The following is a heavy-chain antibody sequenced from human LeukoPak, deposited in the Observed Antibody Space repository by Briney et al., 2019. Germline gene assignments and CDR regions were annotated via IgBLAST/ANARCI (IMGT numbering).Heavy chain of an antibody. CDR1: GFTFSSYS. J-gene: IGHJ4*02. D-gene: IGHD4-17*01. V-gene: IGHV3-64D*06. CDR2: ISSDGYYT. CDR3: ATGLITDYDFDY. Sequence: PGGSLRLSCSASGFTFSSYSVHWVRQAPGKGLQYVSAISSDGYYTYYTDSVKGRFTISRDNSKNTLYLQMSGLRAEDTAVYYCATGLITDYDFDYWGQGTLVTVSS.